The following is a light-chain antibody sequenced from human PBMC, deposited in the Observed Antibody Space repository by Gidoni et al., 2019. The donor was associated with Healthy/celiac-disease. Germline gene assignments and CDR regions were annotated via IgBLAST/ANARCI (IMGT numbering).Light chain of an antibody. CDR3: QQSYSTLALT. J-gene: IGKJ4*01. CDR1: QSISSY. Sequence: DIQMTQYPSSLSAYVGDRVTITCRASQSISSYLNWYQQKPGNAPKLLIYAASSLQSWFPSRFSGSGSVTDFTLTISSLQPEDFATYYCQQSYSTLALTFGGXTKVEIK. V-gene: IGKV1-39*01. CDR2: AAS.